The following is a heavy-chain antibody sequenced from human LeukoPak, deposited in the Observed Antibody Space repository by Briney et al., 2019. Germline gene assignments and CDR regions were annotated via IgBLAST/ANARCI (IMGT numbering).Heavy chain of an antibody. CDR1: GFTFSSYW. V-gene: IGHV3-74*01. CDR2: ISGDGSTT. J-gene: IGHJ4*01. CDR3: ARDKNWNFPDY. Sequence: GGSLRLSCAASGFTFSSYWMHWVRQAPGKGLVWVSRISGDGSTTRYADSVKGRFTISRDNAKNTLFLQMSSLRAEDTAVYYFARDKNWNFPDYLGQGNPVTGSS. D-gene: IGHD1-1*01.